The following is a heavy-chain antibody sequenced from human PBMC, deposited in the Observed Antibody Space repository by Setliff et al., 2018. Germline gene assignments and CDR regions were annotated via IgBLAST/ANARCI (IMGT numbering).Heavy chain of an antibody. D-gene: IGHD6-19*01. CDR2: IYYNGDT. CDR3: ARSRTIAVKGGVFAV. V-gene: IGHV4-31*03. Sequence: SETLSLTCIVSGASITSDGYYWSWIRQHPVRGLEWIGYIYYNGDTYYNPYLKSRVAISLDTSKNHFSLELSSVRAADTALYYCARSRTIAVKGGVFAVWGRGTLVTVSS. J-gene: IGHJ2*01. CDR1: GASITSDGYY.